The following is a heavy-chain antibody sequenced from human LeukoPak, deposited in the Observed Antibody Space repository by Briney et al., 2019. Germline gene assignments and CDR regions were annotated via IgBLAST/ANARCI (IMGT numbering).Heavy chain of an antibody. D-gene: IGHD3-22*01. CDR2: ISYDGSNK. J-gene: IGHJ4*02. CDR3: AKYSDYYYGPLDD. Sequence: GGSLRLSCAASGFSFNTCGMHWVRQAPGKGLEWLAAISYDGSNKHYAGSVQGRFTISRDNSKNTLYLLMNSLTAGDTAMYYCAKYSDYYYGPLDDWGQGTPVTVSS. V-gene: IGHV3-30*18. CDR1: GFSFNTCG.